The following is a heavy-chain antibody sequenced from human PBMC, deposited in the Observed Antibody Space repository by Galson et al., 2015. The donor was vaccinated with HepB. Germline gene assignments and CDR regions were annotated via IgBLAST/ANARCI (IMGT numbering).Heavy chain of an antibody. V-gene: IGHV3-9*01. Sequence: SLRLSCAASGFTFDDYAMHWVRQAPGKGLEWVSGISWNSGSIGYADSVKGRFTISRDNAKNSLYLQMNSLRAEDTAVYYCAKDHYCGSGSPIDYWGQGTLVTVSS. J-gene: IGHJ4*02. D-gene: IGHD3-10*01. CDR3: AKDHYCGSGSPIDY. CDR2: ISWNSGSI. CDR1: GFTFDDYA.